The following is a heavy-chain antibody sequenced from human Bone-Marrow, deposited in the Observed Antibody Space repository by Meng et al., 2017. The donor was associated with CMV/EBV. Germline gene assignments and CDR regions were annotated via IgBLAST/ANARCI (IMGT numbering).Heavy chain of an antibody. CDR1: GGSFSGYS. CDR2: INHSGSN. CDR3: ARALVVPAATRSPYYYYGMDV. Sequence: SETLSLTCAVYGGSFSGYSWSWIRQPPGKGLEWIGEINHSGSNNYNPSLKSRVTISVDTSKNQFSLKLSSVTAADTAVYYCARALVVPAATRSPYYYYGMDVWGQGTTVTVSS. D-gene: IGHD2-2*01. V-gene: IGHV4-34*01. J-gene: IGHJ6*01.